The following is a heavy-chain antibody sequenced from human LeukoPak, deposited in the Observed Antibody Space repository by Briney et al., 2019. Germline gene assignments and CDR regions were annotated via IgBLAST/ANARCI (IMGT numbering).Heavy chain of an antibody. J-gene: IGHJ4*02. V-gene: IGHV4-59*01. CDR2: ISYSGNT. CDR1: GGSISSYY. D-gene: IGHD2-15*01. CDR3: ATRSTGVAATFDS. Sequence: PSETLSLTCSVSGGSISSYYWSWTRQPPGKGLEWIGYISYSGNTNYNPSLKSRVTISVDTSKNQFSLKLSSVTAADSAVYYCATRSTGVAATFDSWGQGALVTVSS.